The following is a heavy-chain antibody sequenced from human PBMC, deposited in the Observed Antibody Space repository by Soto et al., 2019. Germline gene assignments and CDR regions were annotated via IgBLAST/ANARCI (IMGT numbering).Heavy chain of an antibody. CDR1: GASIDSYY. Sequence: LSLTCTVSGASIDSYYWNWIRQPPGKGLEWIGYIYYSGSTTYNPSLKTRVTISVDRSKNQFSLKLTSVTAADTAVYYCARDRTHFDSSAYYSGLDVWGQGTTVTVSS. CDR2: IYYSGST. D-gene: IGHD3-22*01. CDR3: ARDRTHFDSSAYYSGLDV. V-gene: IGHV4-59*13. J-gene: IGHJ6*02.